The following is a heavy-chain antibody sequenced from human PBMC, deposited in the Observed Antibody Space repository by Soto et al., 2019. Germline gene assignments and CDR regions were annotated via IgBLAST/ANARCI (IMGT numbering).Heavy chain of an antibody. Sequence: PGGSLRLSCAASGFTVNGKKYMTWVRQAPGKGLEWVSALYSADGTYYADSVKGRFTVSIDNSKNTVYLQMNSLRPEDTAVYYCATWLLREHASDIPGRATMVTVSS. CDR1: GFTVNGKKY. V-gene: IGHV3-53*01. J-gene: IGHJ3*02. CDR3: ATWLLREHASDI. D-gene: IGHD2-15*01. CDR2: LYSADGT.